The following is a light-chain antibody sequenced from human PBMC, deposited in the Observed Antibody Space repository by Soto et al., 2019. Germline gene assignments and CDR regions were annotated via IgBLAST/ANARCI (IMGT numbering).Light chain of an antibody. Sequence: QSALSQPPSASGSPGQSVTISCTGSSSDVGGYNFVSWYQHLPGKAPKLMIYEVIQRPSGVPDRFSGSKSGNTASLTVSGIQAEDEADYYCSSYAGSDNFVLFGGGTKVTVL. CDR1: SSDVGGYNF. CDR2: EVI. CDR3: SSYAGSDNFVL. V-gene: IGLV2-8*01. J-gene: IGLJ2*01.